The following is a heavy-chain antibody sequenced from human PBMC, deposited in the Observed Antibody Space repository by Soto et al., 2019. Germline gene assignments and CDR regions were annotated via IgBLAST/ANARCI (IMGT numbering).Heavy chain of an antibody. D-gene: IGHD1-26*01. CDR3: GRYGPGWELLNYYGMDV. J-gene: IGHJ6*02. Sequence: QVQLGQSGAEVKKPGASVKVSCKASGYTFSTYGISWVRQAPGQGLEWMGGISAYNGNTNYAQKFQGRVTMTTVTSTSISYFELRILRSDDTAVYFCGRYGPGWELLNYYGMDVRGQGTTVSVTS. CDR2: ISAYNGNT. CDR1: GYTFSTYG. V-gene: IGHV1-18*01.